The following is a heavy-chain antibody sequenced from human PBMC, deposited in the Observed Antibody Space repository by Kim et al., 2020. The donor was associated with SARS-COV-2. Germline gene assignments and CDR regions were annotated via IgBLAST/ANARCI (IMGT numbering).Heavy chain of an antibody. J-gene: IGHJ3*02. V-gene: IGHV3-30*02. Sequence: GDSVKGRFTSSRGNPKNTLYLQMNSLRAEDTAVYYCAKDKRWLPFDAFDIWGQGTMVTVSS. CDR3: AKDKRWLPFDAFDI. D-gene: IGHD6-19*01.